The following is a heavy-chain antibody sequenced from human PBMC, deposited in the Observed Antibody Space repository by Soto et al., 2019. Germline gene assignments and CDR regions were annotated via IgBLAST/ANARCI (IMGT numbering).Heavy chain of an antibody. CDR3: ARDPPYYYDSSGVTGMDV. J-gene: IGHJ6*02. Sequence: ASVKVSCKASGYTFTSYDINWVRQATGQGLEWMGWMNPNSGNTGYAQKFQGRVTMTRNTSISTAYMGLSSLRSEDTAVYYCARDPPYYYDSSGVTGMDVWGQGTTVTVSS. CDR1: GYTFTSYD. V-gene: IGHV1-8*01. D-gene: IGHD3-22*01. CDR2: MNPNSGNT.